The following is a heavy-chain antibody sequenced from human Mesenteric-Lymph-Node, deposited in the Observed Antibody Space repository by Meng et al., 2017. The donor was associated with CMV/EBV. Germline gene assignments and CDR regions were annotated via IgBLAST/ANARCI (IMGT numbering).Heavy chain of an antibody. CDR3: ARGSRGSGSYYKADYGMDV. D-gene: IGHD3-10*01. J-gene: IGHJ6*02. CDR2: ISAYNGNT. CDR1: GYTFTSYG. Sequence: ASVKVSCKASGYTFTSYGISWVRQAPGQGLEWMGWISAYNGNTNYAQKLQGRVTMTTDTSTSTAYMELRSLRSDDTAVYYCARGSRGSGSYYKADYGMDVWGQGTTVTVSS. V-gene: IGHV1-18*01.